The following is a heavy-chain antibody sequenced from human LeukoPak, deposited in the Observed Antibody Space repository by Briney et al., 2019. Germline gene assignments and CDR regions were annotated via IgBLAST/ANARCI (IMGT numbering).Heavy chain of an antibody. CDR2: IYTSEST. CDR1: GGSISSY. Sequence: SETLSLTCTVSGGSISSYWSWIRQPAGKGLEWIGRIYTSESTNYNPSLKSRVTISVDTSRNQFSLKLSSVTAADTAVYYCARGLWFGDENPPYFDYWGQGILVTVSS. V-gene: IGHV4-4*07. CDR3: ARGLWFGDENPPYFDY. J-gene: IGHJ4*02. D-gene: IGHD3-10*01.